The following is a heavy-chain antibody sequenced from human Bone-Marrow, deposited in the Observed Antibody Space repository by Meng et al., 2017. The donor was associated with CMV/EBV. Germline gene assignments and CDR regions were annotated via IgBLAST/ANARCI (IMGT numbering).Heavy chain of an antibody. CDR3: LYGSGSYYAPFDY. Sequence: ASVKVICKASGYTFTGYYMHWVRQAAGQGLEWMGWINPNSGGTNYAQKFQGRVTMTRDTSISTAYMELSRVRSDDTAVYYCLYGSGSYYAPFDYWGQGTRVTVYS. D-gene: IGHD3-10*01. V-gene: IGHV1-2*02. J-gene: IGHJ4*02. CDR2: INPNSGGT. CDR1: GYTFTGYY.